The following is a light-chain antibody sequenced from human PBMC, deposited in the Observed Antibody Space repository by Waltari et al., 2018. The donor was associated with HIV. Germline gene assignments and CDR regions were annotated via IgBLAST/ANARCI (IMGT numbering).Light chain of an antibody. CDR2: AAS. J-gene: IGKJ5*01. Sequence: DIKMTQSPSSLSASVGDRINITCRASQSISSYLNWYQQKPGKAPKLLISAASRLQSGVPSRFSGSGFGTEFTVTISSLQPEDFATYYCQQGYITPPITFGQGTRLDIK. CDR3: QQGYITPPIT. CDR1: QSISSY. V-gene: IGKV1-39*01.